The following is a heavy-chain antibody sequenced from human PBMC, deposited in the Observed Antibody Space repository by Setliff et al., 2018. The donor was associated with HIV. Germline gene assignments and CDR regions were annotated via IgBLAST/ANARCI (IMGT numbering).Heavy chain of an antibody. J-gene: IGHJ4*02. Sequence: SETLSLTCTVSGGSVSTTSYSWGWIRQPPGKGLEWIGSIYYSGSTSYNPSLKSQVTISVDTSKNQFSLRVNSVTAADTAVYYCARASYSYDSTGYWGQGTLVTVSS. CDR3: ARASYSYDSTGY. D-gene: IGHD3-22*01. CDR2: IYYSGST. CDR1: GGSVSTTSYS. V-gene: IGHV4-39*07.